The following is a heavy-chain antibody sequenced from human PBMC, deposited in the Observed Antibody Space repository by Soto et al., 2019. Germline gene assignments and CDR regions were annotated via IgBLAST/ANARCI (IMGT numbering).Heavy chain of an antibody. D-gene: IGHD3-9*01. CDR1: GFTFSSYA. Sequence: EVQLLESGGGLEQPGGSLRLSCAASGFTFSSYAMSWVRQAPGKGLDWVSAISGSGYNTYYADSVKGRFTISRDKFKNTLYLQMNSLRAADTAVYYCAKFDGSPAFDYWGQGTLVTVSS. CDR3: AKFDGSPAFDY. CDR2: ISGSGYNT. V-gene: IGHV3-23*01. J-gene: IGHJ4*02.